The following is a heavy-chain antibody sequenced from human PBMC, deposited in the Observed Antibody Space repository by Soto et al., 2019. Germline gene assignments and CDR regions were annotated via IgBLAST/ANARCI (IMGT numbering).Heavy chain of an antibody. CDR3: ARGSIAATPLAFDY. Sequence: QVQLVQSGAEVKKPGASVKVSCKASGYTFTSYDINWVRQATGQGLEWMGWMNPNSGNTGYAQKYQGRVTMTRNTSISTAYMELSSLRSVDTAVYYCARGSIAATPLAFDYWGQGTLVTVSS. D-gene: IGHD2-15*01. CDR1: GYTFTSYD. J-gene: IGHJ4*02. CDR2: MNPNSGNT. V-gene: IGHV1-8*01.